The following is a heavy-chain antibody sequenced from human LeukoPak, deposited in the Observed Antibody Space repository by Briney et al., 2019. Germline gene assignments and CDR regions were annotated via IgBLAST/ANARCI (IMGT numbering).Heavy chain of an antibody. CDR3: ARGVARSSKFHFSYYFDY. Sequence: PSEALSLTCTVSGGSISSSSYYWGWIRQPPGKGLEWIGSIYHSGSTYYNPSLKSRVTISVDTSKNQFSLKLSSVTAADTAVYYCARGVARSSKFHFSYYFDYWGQGTLVTVSS. D-gene: IGHD6-6*01. V-gene: IGHV4-39*07. CDR2: IYHSGST. CDR1: GGSISSSSYY. J-gene: IGHJ4*02.